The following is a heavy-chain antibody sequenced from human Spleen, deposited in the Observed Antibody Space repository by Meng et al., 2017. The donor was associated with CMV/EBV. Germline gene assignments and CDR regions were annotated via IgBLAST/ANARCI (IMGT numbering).Heavy chain of an antibody. D-gene: IGHD3-3*01. CDR3: ARDGGDYWSGHSNNHDAIDI. CDR1: GYMFTSYG. CDR2: ISAYNDDT. V-gene: IGHV1-18*01. J-gene: IGHJ3*02. Sequence: ASVKVSCKASGYMFTSYGISWVRQAPGQGLEWMGWISAYNDDTNYAQNFQGRVIVTTEMSTSTAYMELRSLRADDTAMYYCARDGGDYWSGHSNNHDAIDIWGQGTMVTVSS.